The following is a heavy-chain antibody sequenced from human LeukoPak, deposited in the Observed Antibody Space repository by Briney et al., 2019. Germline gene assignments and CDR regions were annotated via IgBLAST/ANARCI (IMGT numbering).Heavy chain of an antibody. V-gene: IGHV3-23*01. J-gene: IGHJ3*02. CDR1: GFTFSSYV. CDR3: AKDAAIWYYYDSSGSPNAFDI. D-gene: IGHD3-22*01. CDR2: ISGSGGST. Sequence: GGSLRLSCAASGFTFSSYVMSWVRQAPGKGLEWVSAISGSGGSTYYADSVKGRFTISRDNSKNTLYLQMNSLRAEDTSVYYCAKDAAIWYYYDSSGSPNAFDIWGQGTMVTVSS.